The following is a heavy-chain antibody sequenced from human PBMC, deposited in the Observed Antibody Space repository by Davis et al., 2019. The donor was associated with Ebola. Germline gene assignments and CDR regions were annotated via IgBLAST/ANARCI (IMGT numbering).Heavy chain of an antibody. V-gene: IGHV1-2*02. D-gene: IGHD3-10*01. CDR2: INPNSGGT. CDR3: ARAGVLWFGETIDY. J-gene: IGHJ4*02. CDR1: GYTFGSYD. Sequence: ASVKVSCKASGYTFGSYDINWVRQAPGQGLEWMGWINPNSGGTNYAQKFQGRVTMTRDTSISTAYMELSRLRSDDTAVYYCARAGVLWFGETIDYWGQGTLVTVSS.